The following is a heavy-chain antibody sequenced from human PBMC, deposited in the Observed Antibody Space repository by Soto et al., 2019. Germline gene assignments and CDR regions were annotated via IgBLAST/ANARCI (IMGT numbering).Heavy chain of an antibody. CDR3: ERRGYSYGSNWLDP. Sequence: SETLCLPRTVFWGSISNSGDYRGWIHQPPGKGLEWIGSIYYSGSTYYNPSLKSRVTISVDTSKNQFSLKLSSVTAADTSVYYCERRGYSYGSNWLDPWGKGTLVTAS. J-gene: IGHJ5*02. D-gene: IGHD5-18*01. CDR2: IYYSGST. CDR1: WGSISNSGDY. V-gene: IGHV4-39*01.